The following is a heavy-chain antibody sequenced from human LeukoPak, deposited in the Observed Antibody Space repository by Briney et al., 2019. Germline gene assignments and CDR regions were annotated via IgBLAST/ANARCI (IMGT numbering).Heavy chain of an antibody. CDR2: TSYSRTT. J-gene: IGHJ3*02. CDR1: GGSITGHY. Sequence: SETLSLTCAVSGGSITGHYWNWIRQTPGMRLEWIGYTSYSRTTIYNSYFKGRATMSIDTSKNQLYLNLTSVTATDTAVYYRAKLGHSDGWYLGAFDIWGQGTTVIVSS. V-gene: IGHV4-59*08. D-gene: IGHD6-19*01. CDR3: AKLGHSDGWYLGAFDI.